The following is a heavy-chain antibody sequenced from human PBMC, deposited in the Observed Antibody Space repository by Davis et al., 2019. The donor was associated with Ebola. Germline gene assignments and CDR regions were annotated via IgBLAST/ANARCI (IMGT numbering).Heavy chain of an antibody. CDR2: INPSGGST. J-gene: IGHJ6*02. CDR3: ARGVIAARLHVNGMDI. Sequence: ASVKVSCKASGYTFTSYYMHWVRQAPGQGLEWMGIINPSGGSTSYAQKFQGRVTMTRDTSTSTVYMELSSLRSEDTAVYYCARGVIAARLHVNGMDIWGQGTTVTVSS. CDR1: GYTFTSYY. V-gene: IGHV1-46*01. D-gene: IGHD6-6*01.